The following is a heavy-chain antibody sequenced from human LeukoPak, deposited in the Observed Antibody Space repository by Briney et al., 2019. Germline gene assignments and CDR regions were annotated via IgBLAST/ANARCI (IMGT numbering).Heavy chain of an antibody. Sequence: PSETLSLTCAVSGGSISSNSYYWGWIRQPPGKGLEWIGSIYYSGSTYYNPSLKSRVTISVDTSKNQFSLKLSSVTAADTAVYYCARNYYDSSGYYYFYLDYWGQGTLVTVSS. CDR2: IYYSGST. CDR3: ARNYYDSSGYYYFYLDY. D-gene: IGHD3-22*01. V-gene: IGHV4-39*07. CDR1: GGSISSNSYY. J-gene: IGHJ4*02.